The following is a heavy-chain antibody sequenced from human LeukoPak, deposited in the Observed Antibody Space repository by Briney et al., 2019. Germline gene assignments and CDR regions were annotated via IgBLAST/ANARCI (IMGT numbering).Heavy chain of an antibody. Sequence: ASVKVSCKASGYTFTGYYMHWVRQAPGQGLEWMGWINPNSGGTNYAQKFQGRVTMTRDTSISTAYMELSRLRSDDTAVYYCARVKGGQQLVRLFDYWGQGTLVTVSS. V-gene: IGHV1-2*02. CDR1: GYTFTGYY. CDR2: INPNSGGT. J-gene: IGHJ4*02. CDR3: ARVKGGQQLVRLFDY. D-gene: IGHD6-13*01.